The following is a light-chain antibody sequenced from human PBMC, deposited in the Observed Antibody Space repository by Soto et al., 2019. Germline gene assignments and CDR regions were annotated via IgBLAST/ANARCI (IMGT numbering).Light chain of an antibody. J-gene: IGKJ1*01. CDR3: QQYANSPRT. CDR1: QSVSSGY. CDR2: GAS. Sequence: ETVLTQSPGTLSLSPGERATLSCRASQSVSSGYLAWYQQKPGEAPRLLISGASSRATGIPDRFSGSGSGTDFTLTISSLEHEDFAVYYCQQYANSPRTFGQGTNVEIK. V-gene: IGKV3-20*01.